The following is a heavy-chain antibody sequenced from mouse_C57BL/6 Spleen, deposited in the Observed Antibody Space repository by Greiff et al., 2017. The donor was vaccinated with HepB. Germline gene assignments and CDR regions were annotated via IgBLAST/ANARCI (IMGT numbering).Heavy chain of an antibody. D-gene: IGHD1-1*01. CDR3: ATTVVDGYFDV. CDR2: ISSGSSTI. J-gene: IGHJ1*03. CDR1: GFTFSDYG. Sequence: EVKLQESGGGLVKPGGSLKLSCAASGFTFSDYGMHWVRQAPEKGLEWVAYISSGSSTIYYADTVKGRFTISRDNAKNTLFLQMTSLRSEDTAMYYCATTVVDGYFDVWGTGTTVTVSS. V-gene: IGHV5-17*01.